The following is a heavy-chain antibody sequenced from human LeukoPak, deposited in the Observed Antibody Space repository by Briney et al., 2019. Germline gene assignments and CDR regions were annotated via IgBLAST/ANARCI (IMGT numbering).Heavy chain of an antibody. Sequence: GGSLRLSCAASGFTFSSYAMSWVRQAPGKGLEWVSAISGSGSTYYADSVKGRFTISRDNSKNTLYLQMNSLRAEDTAVYYCAKSHGYSYGWTFDYWGQGTLVTVSS. J-gene: IGHJ4*02. CDR2: ISGSGST. CDR1: GFTFSSYA. D-gene: IGHD5-18*01. V-gene: IGHV3-23*01. CDR3: AKSHGYSYGWTFDY.